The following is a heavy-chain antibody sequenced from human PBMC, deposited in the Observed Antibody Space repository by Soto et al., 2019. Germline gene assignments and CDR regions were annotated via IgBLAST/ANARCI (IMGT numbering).Heavy chain of an antibody. CDR2: LNDSGGT. D-gene: IGHD1-26*01. CDR1: GWSFSGYY. Sequence: PXETLCLTCAVYGWSFSGYYWSWIRQPPGKGLEWIGELNDSGGTNYNASLKSRVSISGDTSKNQFSLKLSSVTAADTAVYYCARANPPGGSLYYYYGMDVWGQGTTVTAP. V-gene: IGHV4-34*01. CDR3: ARANPPGGSLYYYYGMDV. J-gene: IGHJ6*02.